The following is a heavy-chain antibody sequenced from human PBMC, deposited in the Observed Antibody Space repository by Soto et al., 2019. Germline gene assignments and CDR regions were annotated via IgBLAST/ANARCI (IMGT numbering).Heavy chain of an antibody. Sequence: GGSLRLACAASGFTFSSYDMHWVRQATGKGLEWVSAIGTAGDTYYPGSVKGRFTISRENAKNSLYLQMNSLRAGDTAVYYCARWDPKGGFDPWGQGTLVTVSS. J-gene: IGHJ5*02. CDR2: IGTAGDT. CDR1: GFTFSSYD. V-gene: IGHV3-13*04. D-gene: IGHD1-26*01. CDR3: ARWDPKGGFDP.